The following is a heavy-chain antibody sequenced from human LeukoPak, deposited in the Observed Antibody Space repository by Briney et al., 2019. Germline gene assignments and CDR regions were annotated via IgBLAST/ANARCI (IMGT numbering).Heavy chain of an antibody. V-gene: IGHV1-18*01. CDR3: AGFDIVVVVAAQGPDAFDT. J-gene: IGHJ3*02. Sequence: GASVKVSCKASGYTFTSYGISWVRQAPGQGLEWMGWISAYNGNTNYAQKLQGRVTMTTDTSTSTAYMELRSLRSDDTAVYYCAGFDIVVVVAAQGPDAFDTWGQGTMVTVSS. CDR1: GYTFTSYG. D-gene: IGHD2-15*01. CDR2: ISAYNGNT.